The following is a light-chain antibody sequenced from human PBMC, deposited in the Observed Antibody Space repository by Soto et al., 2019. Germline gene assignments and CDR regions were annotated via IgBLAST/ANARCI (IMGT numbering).Light chain of an antibody. Sequence: EIQMTQSPSSLSASVGDRVTITCRASQSNSRYLNWYQQKPWQAPKLLVYAASSLQSGVPARFGGSGSGTDFTLTISRLQTEDFAAYCCQQDYHSPMTLGEGTKVEIK. CDR1: QSNSRY. J-gene: IGKJ1*01. CDR3: QQDYHSPMT. V-gene: IGKV1-39*01. CDR2: AAS.